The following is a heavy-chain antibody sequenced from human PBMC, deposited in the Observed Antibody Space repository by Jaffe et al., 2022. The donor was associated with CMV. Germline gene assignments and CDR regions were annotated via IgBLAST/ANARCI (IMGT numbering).Heavy chain of an antibody. CDR2: INSDGSST. V-gene: IGHV3-74*01. CDR3: ARGPGDDYGDSDFDY. Sequence: EVQLVESGGGLVQPGGSLRLSCAASGFTFSSYWMHWVRQAPGKGLVWVSRINSDGSSTSYADSVKGRFTISRDNAKNTLYLQMNSLRAEDTAVYYCARGPGDDYGDSDFDYWGQGTLVTVSS. CDR1: GFTFSSYW. D-gene: IGHD4-17*01. J-gene: IGHJ4*02.